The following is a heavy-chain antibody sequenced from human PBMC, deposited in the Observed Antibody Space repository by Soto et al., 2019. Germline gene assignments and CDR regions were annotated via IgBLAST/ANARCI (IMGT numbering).Heavy chain of an antibody. J-gene: IGHJ6*02. CDR2: TSAYKGNT. Sequence: QVQLVQSGAEVKKPGASVKVSCKASGYTFTSYGISWVRQAPGQGLEWMGWTSAYKGNTNYAQKLQGRVTMTTDTSTSTADMELRSLRSDDTAVYYCARRQWLVGGYYCGMDVWGQGTTVTVSS. D-gene: IGHD6-19*01. CDR3: ARRQWLVGGYYCGMDV. CDR1: GYTFTSYG. V-gene: IGHV1-18*01.